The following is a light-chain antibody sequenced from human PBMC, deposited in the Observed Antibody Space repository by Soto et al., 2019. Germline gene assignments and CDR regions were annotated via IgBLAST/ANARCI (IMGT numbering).Light chain of an antibody. CDR1: QVISKY. V-gene: IGKV1-9*01. Sequence: IQLTQSPSSLSASVGDRVTITCRASQVISKYLAWYQQKPGTAPKLLIYLASTLQGGVPSRFSGSGSGTAFSLTISSLQHEDVATYYCQYLNSFPLTFCGGTKVEIK. CDR2: LAS. J-gene: IGKJ4*01. CDR3: QYLNSFPLT.